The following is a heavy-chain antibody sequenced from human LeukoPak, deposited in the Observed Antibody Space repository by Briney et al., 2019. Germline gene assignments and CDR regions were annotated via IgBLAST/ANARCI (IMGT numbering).Heavy chain of an antibody. J-gene: IGHJ4*02. V-gene: IGHV3-21*01. Sequence: GGSLRLSCAASGFTFSIYSMNWVRQAPGKGLEWVSSISSSSSYIYYADSVKGRFTISRDNAKNSLYLHMNSLRAEDTAVYFCAREPTVGTPPAWGQGTLVTASS. D-gene: IGHD4-23*01. CDR3: AREPTVGTPPA. CDR1: GFTFSIYS. CDR2: ISSSSSYI.